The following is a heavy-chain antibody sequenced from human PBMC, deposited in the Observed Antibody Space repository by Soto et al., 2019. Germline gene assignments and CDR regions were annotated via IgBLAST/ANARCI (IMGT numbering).Heavy chain of an antibody. CDR1: GGSIRSFY. V-gene: IGHV4-59*01. Sequence: PSETLSLTCTVSGGSIRSFYWTWIRQAPGKGLELIGYIDYSGTTKYNPSLKSRLTLSVDTSKNQFSLKLSFVTAADTAVYYCARSSMILPQNDAFDIWGQGTMVT. CDR3: ARSSMILPQNDAFDI. J-gene: IGHJ3*02. D-gene: IGHD3-16*01. CDR2: IDYSGTT.